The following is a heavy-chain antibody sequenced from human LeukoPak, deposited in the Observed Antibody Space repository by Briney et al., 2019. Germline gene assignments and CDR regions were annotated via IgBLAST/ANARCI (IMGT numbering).Heavy chain of an antibody. Sequence: GGSLRLSCAASGFTFGSHWMNWVRQAPGKGPVWVSRINGDGSTTVYADSVQGRFSISRDNAKSTLYLHMDSLRAEDTAVYYCAREGGGYCSGINCWKWFDPWGQGTLVTVSS. CDR2: INGDGSTT. J-gene: IGHJ5*02. V-gene: IGHV3-74*01. CDR3: AREGGGYCSGINCWKWFDP. CDR1: GFTFGSHW. D-gene: IGHD2-15*01.